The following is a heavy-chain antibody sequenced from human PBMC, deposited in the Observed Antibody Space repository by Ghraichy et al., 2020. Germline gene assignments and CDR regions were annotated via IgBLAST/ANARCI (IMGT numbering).Heavy chain of an antibody. Sequence: GGSMRLSCAASGFTLSDYWMNWVRQAPGKGPEWVAIIKQDGSEKHYVDSVKGRFTISRDNAKNSLHLQMNSLRVDDTAVYYCARASGWVIDYWGQGNLVTVSS. V-gene: IGHV3-7*04. CDR3: ARASGWVIDY. D-gene: IGHD2-21*01. CDR2: IKQDGSEK. J-gene: IGHJ4*02. CDR1: GFTLSDYW.